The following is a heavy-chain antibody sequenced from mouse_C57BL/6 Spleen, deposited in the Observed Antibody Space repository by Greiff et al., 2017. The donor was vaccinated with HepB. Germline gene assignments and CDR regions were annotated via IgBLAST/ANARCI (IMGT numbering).Heavy chain of an antibody. J-gene: IGHJ3*01. Sequence: VQLQQSGAELVRPGASVTLSCKASGYTFTDYEMHWVKQTPVHGLEWIGAIDPETGGTAYNQKFKGKAILTADKSSSTAYMELRSLTSEDSAVYYCTRSDYDPWLAYWGQGTLVTVSA. D-gene: IGHD2-4*01. CDR2: IDPETGGT. CDR1: GYTFTDYE. CDR3: TRSDYDPWLAY. V-gene: IGHV1-15*01.